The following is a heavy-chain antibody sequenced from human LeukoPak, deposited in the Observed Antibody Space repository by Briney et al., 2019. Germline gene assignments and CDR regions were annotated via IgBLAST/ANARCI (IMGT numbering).Heavy chain of an antibody. D-gene: IGHD3-16*01. CDR2: IYSGGST. V-gene: IGHV3-53*01. J-gene: IGHJ4*02. Sequence: GGSLRLSCAASGFTFSSYSMNWVRQAPGKGLEWVSVIYSGGSTYYADSVKGRFTITRDNSKNTLYLQMNSLRAEDTAVYYCARVSERLYGIYWGQGTLVTVSS. CDR1: GFTFSSYS. CDR3: ARVSERLYGIY.